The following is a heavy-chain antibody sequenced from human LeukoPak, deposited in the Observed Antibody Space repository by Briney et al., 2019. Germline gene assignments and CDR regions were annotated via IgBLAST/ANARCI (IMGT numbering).Heavy chain of an antibody. Sequence: ETLSLTCTVSGYSISSGYYWGWVRQAPGKGLEWVSVIYSGGSTYYADSVKGRFTISRDNSKNTLYLQMNSLRAEDTAVYYCARGPRGYSYGGSDYFDYWGQGTLVTVSS. CDR1: GYSISSGYY. D-gene: IGHD5-18*01. CDR2: IYSGGST. CDR3: ARGPRGYSYGGSDYFDY. V-gene: IGHV3-66*01. J-gene: IGHJ4*02.